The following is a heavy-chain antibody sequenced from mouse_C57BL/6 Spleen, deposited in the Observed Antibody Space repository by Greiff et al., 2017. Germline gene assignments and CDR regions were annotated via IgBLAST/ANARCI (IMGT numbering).Heavy chain of an antibody. Sequence: VKVVESDAELVKPGASVKISCKVSGYTFTDHTIHWMKQRPEQGLEWIGYIYPRDGSTKYNEKFKGKATLTADKSSSTAYMPLNSLTSEDSAVYFCAREDSSGYYAMDYWGQGTSVTVSS. CDR2: IYPRDGST. V-gene: IGHV1-78*01. CDR1: GYTFTDHT. CDR3: AREDSSGYYAMDY. J-gene: IGHJ4*01. D-gene: IGHD3-2*02.